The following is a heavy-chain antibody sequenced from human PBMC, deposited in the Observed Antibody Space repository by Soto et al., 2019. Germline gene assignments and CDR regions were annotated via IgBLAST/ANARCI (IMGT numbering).Heavy chain of an antibody. J-gene: IGHJ3*02. CDR2: IYPGAYDT. V-gene: IGHV5-51*01. CDR3: ARLEDPGVPMERLSACDI. Sequence: GESLKISCTGSGYSFANYGICWVRQVPGKGLEWMGIIYPGAYDTRYSPSFQGQVTITADKSIRTAYLKWSSLKASDTAMYYCARLEDPGVPMERLSACDIWGQGTMVTVSS. D-gene: IGHD1-1*01. CDR1: GYSFANYG.